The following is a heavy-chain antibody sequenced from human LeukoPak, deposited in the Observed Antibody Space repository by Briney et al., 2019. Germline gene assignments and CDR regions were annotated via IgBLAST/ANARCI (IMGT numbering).Heavy chain of an antibody. CDR3: AKDPPSSSSSWYGY. V-gene: IGHV3-53*01. J-gene: IGHJ4*02. CDR2: IYSGGST. D-gene: IGHD6-13*01. CDR1: GFTVSSNY. Sequence: SGGSLRLSCAASGFTVSSNYMSWVRQAPGKGLEWVSVIYSGGSTYYADSVKGRFTISRDNSKNTLYLQMNSLRAEDTAVYYCAKDPPSSSSSWYGYWGQGTLVTVSS.